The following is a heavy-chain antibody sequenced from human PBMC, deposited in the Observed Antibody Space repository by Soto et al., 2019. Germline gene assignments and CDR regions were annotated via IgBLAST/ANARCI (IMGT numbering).Heavy chain of an antibody. CDR1: GGTFSSYA. V-gene: IGHV1-69*01. CDR3: AREGASGSHIGY. CDR2: IIPIFGTA. D-gene: IGHD3-22*01. J-gene: IGHJ4*02. Sequence: QVQLVQSGAEVKKPGSSVKVSCKASGGTFSSYAISWVRQAPGQGLVWMGGIIPIFGTANYAQKFQGRVTITADESTSTAYMELRSLMSEDTAVYYCAREGASGSHIGYWGQGTLVTVSS.